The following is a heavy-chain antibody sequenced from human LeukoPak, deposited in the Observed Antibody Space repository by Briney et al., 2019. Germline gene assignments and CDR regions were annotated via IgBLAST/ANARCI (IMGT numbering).Heavy chain of an antibody. V-gene: IGHV3-74*01. CDR2: INSDGSST. CDR1: GFTFSSYW. J-gene: IGHJ4*02. CDR3: ARAEDSSGYYDY. D-gene: IGHD3-22*01. Sequence: GGSLRLSCAASGFTFSSYWMHWVRQAPGKGLVWVSRINSDGSSTSYADSVKGRFTISRDNAKNTLYLQMYSLRAEDTAVYYCARAEDSSGYYDYWGQGTLVTVSS.